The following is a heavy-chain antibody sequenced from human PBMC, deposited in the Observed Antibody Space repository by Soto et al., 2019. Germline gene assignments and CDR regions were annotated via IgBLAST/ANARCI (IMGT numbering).Heavy chain of an antibody. CDR1: GFTFSSYW. V-gene: IGHV3-74*01. D-gene: IGHD3-10*01. CDR3: ARGPLWFGEDGYYYGMDV. J-gene: IGHJ6*02. Sequence: PGGSLRLSCAASGFTFSSYWMHWVRQAPGKGLVWVSRINSDGSSTSYADSVKGRFTISRDNAKNTLYLQMNSLRAEDTAVYYCARGPLWFGEDGYYYGMDVWGQGTTVTVSS. CDR2: INSDGSST.